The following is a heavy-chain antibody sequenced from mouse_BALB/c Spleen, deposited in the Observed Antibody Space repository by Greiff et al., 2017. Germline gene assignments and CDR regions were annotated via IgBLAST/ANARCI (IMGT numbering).Heavy chain of an antibody. J-gene: IGHJ4*01. D-gene: IGHD2-1*01. CDR1: GFTFNTYA. CDR3: VRQGRGLLYYYAMDY. CDR2: IRSKSNNYAT. V-gene: IGHV10-1*02. Sequence: EVKLVESGGGLVQPKGSLKLSCAASGFTFNTYAMNWVRQAPGKGLEWVARIRSKSNNYATYYADSVKDRFTISRDDSQSMLYLQMNNLKTEDTAMYYCVRQGRGLLYYYAMDYWGQGTSVTVSS.